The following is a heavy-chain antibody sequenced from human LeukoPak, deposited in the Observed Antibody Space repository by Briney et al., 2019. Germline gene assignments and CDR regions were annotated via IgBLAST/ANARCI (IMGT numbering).Heavy chain of an antibody. Sequence: ASVKVSCKASGYTFTSYGISWVRQAPGQGLEWMGRISAYNGNTNYAQKLQGRVTMTTDTSTRTAYMELRSLRSDDTGVYYCAREFRTYCSSTSCYVHYFDYWGQGTLVTVSS. CDR3: AREFRTYCSSTSCYVHYFDY. CDR1: GYTFTSYG. V-gene: IGHV1-18*04. J-gene: IGHJ4*02. CDR2: ISAYNGNT. D-gene: IGHD2-2*01.